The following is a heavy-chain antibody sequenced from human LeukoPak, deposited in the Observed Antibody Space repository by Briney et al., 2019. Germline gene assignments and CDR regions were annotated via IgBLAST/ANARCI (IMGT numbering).Heavy chain of an antibody. CDR2: INIDGSVT. V-gene: IGHV3-74*01. CDR3: TTDTYARTWDYYYYMDV. J-gene: IGHJ6*03. Sequence: GGSLRLSCTASGFSFSSYWMHWVRQAPGRGLEWVSRINIDGSVTDYTNSAGSVKGRFTISRDNAKNTLYLQMNSLKTEDTAVYYCTTDTYARTWDYYYYMDVWGKGTTVTVSS. CDR1: GFSFSSYW. D-gene: IGHD1-14*01.